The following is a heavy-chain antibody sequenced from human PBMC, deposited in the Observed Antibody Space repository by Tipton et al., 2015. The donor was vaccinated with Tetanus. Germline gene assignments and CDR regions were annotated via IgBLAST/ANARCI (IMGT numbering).Heavy chain of an antibody. V-gene: IGHV4-31*03. CDR1: GASISSGGYF. CDR3: ASDVGGHYYFDC. J-gene: IGHJ4*02. D-gene: IGHD1-26*01. Sequence: TLSLTCTVSGASISSGGYFWSWIRQHPGKGLEWIGYINYSGSTYFNPSLKSRVTMSADMSENQFSLRLTSVTAADTAVYYCASDVGGHYYFDCWGQGSLVTVSS. CDR2: INYSGST.